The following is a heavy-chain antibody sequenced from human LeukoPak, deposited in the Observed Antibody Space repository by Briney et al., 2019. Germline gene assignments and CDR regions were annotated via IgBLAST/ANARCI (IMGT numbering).Heavy chain of an antibody. CDR3: AGRALYDFWSGSDAFDI. V-gene: IGHV4-59*08. CDR2: IYYSGST. J-gene: IGHJ3*02. CDR1: GGSISSYY. Sequence: PSETLSLTCTVSGGSISSYYWSWIRQPPGKGLEWIGYIYYSGSTNYNPSLKSRVTISVDTSKNQFSLKLSSVTAADTAVYYCAGRALYDFWSGSDAFDIWGQGTMVTVSS. D-gene: IGHD3-3*01.